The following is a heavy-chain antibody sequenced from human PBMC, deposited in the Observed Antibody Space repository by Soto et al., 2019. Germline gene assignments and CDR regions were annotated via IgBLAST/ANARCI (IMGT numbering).Heavy chain of an antibody. Sequence: SETPSPTCTVSGGSLSSYYWGWVRQPPGKGLEWIGYIYYSGSTNYNPSLKSRVTISVDTSKNQFSLKLSSVTAADTAVYYCARLRGLGVVSPYFDYWGQGALVTVSS. CDR1: GGSLSSYY. CDR3: ARLRGLGVVSPYFDY. CDR2: IYYSGST. J-gene: IGHJ4*02. V-gene: IGHV4-59*08. D-gene: IGHD3-16*01.